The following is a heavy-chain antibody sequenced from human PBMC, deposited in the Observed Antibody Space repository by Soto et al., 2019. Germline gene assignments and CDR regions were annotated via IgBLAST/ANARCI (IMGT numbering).Heavy chain of an antibody. Sequence: SETLSLTCSVSGGSISSCYWSWIRQPPGKGLEWIGYVYYSDSINYNPSLESRVIISVDTSKNQLSLRLSSVTAADTAVYYCARGDFWSGYFYFDYWGQGTLVTVSS. V-gene: IGHV4-59*08. J-gene: IGHJ4*02. CDR2: VYYSDSI. CDR3: ARGDFWSGYFYFDY. CDR1: GGSISSCY. D-gene: IGHD3-3*01.